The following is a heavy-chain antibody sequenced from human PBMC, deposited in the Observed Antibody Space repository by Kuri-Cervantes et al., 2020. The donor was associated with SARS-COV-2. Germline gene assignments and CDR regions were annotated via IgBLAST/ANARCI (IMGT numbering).Heavy chain of an antibody. D-gene: IGHD3-22*01. CDR2: INWNGGST. V-gene: IGHV3-20*01. CDR1: EFTFDDYG. CDR3: ARYPGYDSSGYHDY. J-gene: IGHJ4*02. Sequence: GESLKISCAASEFTFDDYGMSWVRQAPGKGLEWVSGINWNGGSTGYADSVKGRFTISRDNAKNSLYLQMNSLRAEDTALYHCARYPGYDSSGYHDYWGQGTLVTVSS.